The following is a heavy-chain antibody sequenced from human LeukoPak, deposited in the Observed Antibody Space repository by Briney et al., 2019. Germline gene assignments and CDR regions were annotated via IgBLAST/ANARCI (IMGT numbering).Heavy chain of an antibody. V-gene: IGHV4-31*03. CDR3: ARDSGYASDY. CDR1: GGSISSGGYY. Sequence: SQTLSLTCTVSGGSISSGGYYWSWIRQHPGKGLEWVGYIYYSGTTYYNPSLKSRVTISVDTSKNQFSLKLSSVTAADTAVYYCARDSGYASDYWGQGTLVTVSS. D-gene: IGHD5-12*01. J-gene: IGHJ4*02. CDR2: IYYSGTT.